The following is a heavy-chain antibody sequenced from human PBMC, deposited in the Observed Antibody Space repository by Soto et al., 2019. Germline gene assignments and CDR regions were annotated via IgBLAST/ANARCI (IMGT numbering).Heavy chain of an antibody. CDR1: GFSLTNTGVG. Sequence: QITLKESGPTLLKPTQALTLTCRFSGFSLTNTGVGVGWIRQSPGKALEWLALVSWSDDVRYNPALKSRLTITKDTSMDQVALTLTNAVPVDRATYYCALTVPLYTEYVWFGPWGQGTLVTVSS. CDR3: ALTVPLYTEYVWFGP. J-gene: IGHJ5*02. CDR2: VSWSDDV. V-gene: IGHV2-5*01. D-gene: IGHD3-16*01.